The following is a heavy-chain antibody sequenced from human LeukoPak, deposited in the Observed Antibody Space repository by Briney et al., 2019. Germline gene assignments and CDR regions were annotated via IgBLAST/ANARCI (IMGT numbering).Heavy chain of an antibody. CDR3: ASGVGYLFPTN. CDR1: GFTFSGFW. Sequence: PGGSLRLSCAVSGFTFSGFWMSWSRQPPGKGLEWIGEINLSGGAYYNPSLKSRVTIPIDTSKNQFSLKMRSVTAADTAVYYCASGVGYLFPTNWGQGTLVTVSS. J-gene: IGHJ4*02. V-gene: IGHV4-34*01. D-gene: IGHD5-18*01. CDR2: INLSGGA.